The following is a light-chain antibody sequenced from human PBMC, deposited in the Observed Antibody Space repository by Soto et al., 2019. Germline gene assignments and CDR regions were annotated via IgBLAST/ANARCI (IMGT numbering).Light chain of an antibody. CDR1: QSVSSTS. CDR3: QEYDSSVWT. CDR2: GVS. V-gene: IGKV3-20*01. J-gene: IGKJ1*01. Sequence: EIVLTQSPGTLSLSPGERATLSCRASQSVSSTSLAWYQQKPDQAPRLLMYGVSSRATGIPDRFSGSGSGTDFTLTINRLEPEDFAVYFCQEYDSSVWTFGQGTKV.